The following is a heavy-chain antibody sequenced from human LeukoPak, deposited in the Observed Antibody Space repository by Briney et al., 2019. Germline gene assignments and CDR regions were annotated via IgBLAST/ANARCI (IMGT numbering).Heavy chain of an antibody. CDR3: ARTAGRTFDY. J-gene: IGHJ4*02. D-gene: IGHD6-6*01. CDR1: GYTFTSYF. CDR2: INPSGGST. Sequence: ASVKVSCKASGYTFTSYFMHWVRQAPGQGLEWMGIINPSGGSTSYAQKFQGRVTMTRDTSTSTVYMELSSLRPEDTAVYYCARTAGRTFDYWGQGTLVTVSS. V-gene: IGHV1-46*01.